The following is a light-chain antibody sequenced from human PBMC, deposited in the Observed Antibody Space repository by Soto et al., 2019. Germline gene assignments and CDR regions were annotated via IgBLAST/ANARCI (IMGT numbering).Light chain of an antibody. CDR1: QSVSRN. Sequence: EVVMTQSPSTLSVYQGERATLSCRASQSVSRNLAWYQQRPGQAPRLLISGASTRATGIAARFSGSGSGREYTLTISSLQSEDSALYYCHPYSNWPTFGQGTRLEI. J-gene: IGKJ5*01. V-gene: IGKV3-15*01. CDR2: GAS. CDR3: HPYSNWPT.